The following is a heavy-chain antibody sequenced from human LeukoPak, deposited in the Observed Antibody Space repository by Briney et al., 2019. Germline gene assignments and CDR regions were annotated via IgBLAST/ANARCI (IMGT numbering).Heavy chain of an antibody. CDR2: ISYDGSNK. Sequence: GGFLRLSCVASGFTFSNYAMHWVRQAPGKGLEWVAVISYDGSNKYYADSVKGRFTISRDNSKNTLYLQMNSLRAEDTAVYYCARDGRAVAGNGGVDAFDIWGRGTMVTVSS. D-gene: IGHD6-19*01. CDR3: ARDGRAVAGNGGVDAFDI. V-gene: IGHV3-30-3*01. J-gene: IGHJ3*02. CDR1: GFTFSNYA.